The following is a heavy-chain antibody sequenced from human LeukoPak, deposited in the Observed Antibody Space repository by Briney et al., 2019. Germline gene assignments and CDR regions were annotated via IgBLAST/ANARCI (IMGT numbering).Heavy chain of an antibody. CDR2: ISSSGSTI. J-gene: IGHJ4*02. D-gene: IGHD4-17*01. CDR1: GFNFSSYE. Sequence: GGSLRLSYAASGFNFSSYEMNWVRQAPGKGLDWVSYISSSGSTIYYADSVKGRFTISRDNAKNSLYLRMNSLRAEDTAVYYCARDTGNDYGDYGGFYWGQGTLVTVSS. CDR3: ARDTGNDYGDYGGFY. V-gene: IGHV3-48*03.